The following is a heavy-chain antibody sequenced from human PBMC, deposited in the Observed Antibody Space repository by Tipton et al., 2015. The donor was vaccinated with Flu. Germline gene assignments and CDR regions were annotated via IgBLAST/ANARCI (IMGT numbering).Heavy chain of an antibody. CDR1: GFTFSTFG. V-gene: IGHV3-30*02. D-gene: IGHD3-9*01. J-gene: IGHJ6*02. Sequence: SGFTFSTFGMHWVRQAPGKGLEWVAFIPYEGGKRFYADSVKGRFTISRDSAKNSLYLQMNSLRAEDTAVYYCARDKTNVLRYFEAGMDVWGQGTTVTVSS. CDR2: IPYEGGKR. CDR3: ARDKTNVLRYFEAGMDV.